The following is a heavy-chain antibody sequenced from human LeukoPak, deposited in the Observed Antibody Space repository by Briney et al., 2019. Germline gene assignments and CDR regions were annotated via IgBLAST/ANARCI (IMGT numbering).Heavy chain of an antibody. Sequence: GRSLRLSCAASGFTFSSYAMHWVRQAPGKGLGWVAVISYDGSNKYYADSVKGRFTISRDNSKNTLYLQMNSLRAEDTAVYYCAREPILGYCSGGSCHGAYYYYGMDVWGQGTTVTVSS. J-gene: IGHJ6*02. CDR2: ISYDGSNK. D-gene: IGHD2-15*01. V-gene: IGHV3-30*04. CDR3: AREPILGYCSGGSCHGAYYYYGMDV. CDR1: GFTFSSYA.